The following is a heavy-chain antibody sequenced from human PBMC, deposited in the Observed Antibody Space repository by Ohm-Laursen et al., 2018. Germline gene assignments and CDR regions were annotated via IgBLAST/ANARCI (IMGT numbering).Heavy chain of an antibody. CDR3: ARGRGGITETDY. J-gene: IGHJ4*02. D-gene: IGHD1-20*01. Sequence: ASVKVSCKASGYTFTSYYMHWVRQAPGQGLEWMGWINPNSGGTSYAQKFQGRVTMTRDTSLSTAYMELSRLRSDDTAVYYCARGRGGITETDYWGQGTLVTVSS. CDR1: GYTFTSYY. CDR2: INPNSGGT. V-gene: IGHV1-2*02.